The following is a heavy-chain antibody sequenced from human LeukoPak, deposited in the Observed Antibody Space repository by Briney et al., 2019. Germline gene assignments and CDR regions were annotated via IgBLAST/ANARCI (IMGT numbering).Heavy chain of an antibody. CDR3: ARHGIAARADFDY. Sequence: GESLKISCKGSGYSFTSYWIGWVRQMPGKGLEWMGIIYPGDSDNRYSPSFQGQVTISADKSISTAYLQWSSLKASDTAMYYCARHGIAARADFDYWGQGTLVTVSS. D-gene: IGHD6-6*01. V-gene: IGHV5-51*01. CDR2: IYPGDSDN. J-gene: IGHJ4*02. CDR1: GYSFTSYW.